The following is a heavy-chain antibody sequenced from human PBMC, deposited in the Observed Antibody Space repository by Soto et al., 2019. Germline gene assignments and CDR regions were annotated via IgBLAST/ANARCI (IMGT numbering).Heavy chain of an antibody. CDR3: ARVDTAMVEVGPYFDY. D-gene: IGHD5-18*01. V-gene: IGHV3-74*01. J-gene: IGHJ4*02. Sequence: GGSLRLSCAASGFTFSSYWMHWVRQAPGKGLVKVSRINSDGSSTSYADSVKGRFTISRDNAKYTLYLQMNSLRAEDTALYYCARVDTAMVEVGPYFDYWGQGTLVTVSS. CDR1: GFTFSSYW. CDR2: INSDGSST.